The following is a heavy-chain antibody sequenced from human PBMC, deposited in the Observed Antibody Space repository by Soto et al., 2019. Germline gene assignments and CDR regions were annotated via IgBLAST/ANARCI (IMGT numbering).Heavy chain of an antibody. D-gene: IGHD3-16*01. CDR3: AGGASGSFDS. V-gene: IGHV3-11*01. CDR1: GFTFRDFF. CDR2: ISFSGSTI. J-gene: IGHJ4*02. Sequence: GGVLGLSCGASGFTFRDFFFPLIRQAPGKGLEWVSYISFSGSTIYYADSVKGRSTISRDNAKNSRYLQMNNLRPEDTAVYYCAGGASGSFDSWGQGTLVTVSS.